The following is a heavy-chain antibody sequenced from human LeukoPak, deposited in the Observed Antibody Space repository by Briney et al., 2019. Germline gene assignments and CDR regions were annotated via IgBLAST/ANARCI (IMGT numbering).Heavy chain of an antibody. V-gene: IGHV4-38-2*02. CDR1: GYSISSGYY. CDR3: ASHGRIAAARHQPFDH. CDR2: IFHSGST. D-gene: IGHD6-13*01. Sequence: PSETLSLTCTVSGYSISSGYYWGCIQQPPGKVLEWIGTIFHSGSTFYNPSLKSRVAISIDTSKNQFSLKLTSVTAADTHIFYCASHGRIAAARHQPFDHWGEESLVTVSS. J-gene: IGHJ4*02.